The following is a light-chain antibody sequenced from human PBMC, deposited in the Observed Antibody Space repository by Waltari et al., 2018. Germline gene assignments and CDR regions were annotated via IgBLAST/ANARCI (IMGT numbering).Light chain of an antibody. Sequence: QSVLTQPPSASGTLGQRVTISCSGYPSHIGSNTVNWYQQLPRTAPKLLIYTNNQRPAGIPDRFSGSKSGTSASLAISGLQSDDEADYYCAAWDDSLNLYVFGTGTKLTVL. CDR1: PSHIGSNT. CDR2: TNN. CDR3: AAWDDSLNLYV. J-gene: IGLJ1*01. V-gene: IGLV1-44*01.